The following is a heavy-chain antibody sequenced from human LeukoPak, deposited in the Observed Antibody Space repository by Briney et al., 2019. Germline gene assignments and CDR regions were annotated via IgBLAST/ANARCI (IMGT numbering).Heavy chain of an antibody. J-gene: IGHJ4*02. Sequence: GGSLRLSCAASGFTFDDYAMHWVRQAPGKGLGWVAVISYDGSNKYYAGSVKGRFTISRDNSKNTLYLQMNSLRAEDTAVYYCAKGTGSSGWYEGIGYWGQGTLVSVSS. CDR3: AKGTGSSGWYEGIGY. CDR2: ISYDGSNK. V-gene: IGHV3-30*18. D-gene: IGHD6-19*01. CDR1: GFTFDDYA.